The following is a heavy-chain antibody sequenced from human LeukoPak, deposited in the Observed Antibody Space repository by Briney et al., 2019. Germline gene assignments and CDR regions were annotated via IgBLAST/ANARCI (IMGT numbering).Heavy chain of an antibody. CDR1: GFTFSSTW. CDR3: ATAGRYYLDN. V-gene: IGHV3-74*01. J-gene: IGHJ4*02. Sequence: GGSLRLSCAASGFTFSSTWMHWVRQTPGKGMVWVSRMNSDASTTNYADSVKGRFTVSRDNAKNTLFLQMNNLRAEDTAVYYCATAGRYYLDNWGQGTLVTVSS. CDR2: MNSDASTT.